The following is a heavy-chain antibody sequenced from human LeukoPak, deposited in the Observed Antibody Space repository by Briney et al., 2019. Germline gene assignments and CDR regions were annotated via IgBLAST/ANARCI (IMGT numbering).Heavy chain of an antibody. CDR1: GYTFTTYA. CDR3: ARDSFTDGASTFDI. CDR2: INTNTGNP. Sequence: GASVNVSCKASGYTFTTYAMNWVRQAPGQGLEWMGWINTNTGNPTYAQGFTGRFVFSLDTSVSTAYLQIFSLEVEDTAVYYCARDSFTDGASTFDIWGQGTMVTVSS. J-gene: IGHJ3*02. D-gene: IGHD3-16*01. V-gene: IGHV7-4-1*01.